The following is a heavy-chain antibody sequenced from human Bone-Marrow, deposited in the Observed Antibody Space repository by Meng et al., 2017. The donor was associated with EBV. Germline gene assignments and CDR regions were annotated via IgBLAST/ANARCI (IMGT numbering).Heavy chain of an antibody. J-gene: IGHJ4*02. Sequence: VKLVQSGVEVKKPGASVKVSCKASHYTFTDYHINWVRQAPGQGLEWVGWISTFNGGTNYAQNLQGRVTMTTDTSTTTAYMELRSLRSDDTAVYYCARDGPGYGYFDFWGQGSLVTVSS. CDR1: HYTFTDYH. CDR3: ARDGPGYGYFDF. CDR2: ISTFNGGT. D-gene: IGHD1-1*01. V-gene: IGHV1-18*01.